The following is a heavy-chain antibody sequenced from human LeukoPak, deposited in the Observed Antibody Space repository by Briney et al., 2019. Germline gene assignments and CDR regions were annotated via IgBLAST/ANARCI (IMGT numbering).Heavy chain of an antibody. J-gene: IGHJ4*02. CDR3: ASGVNGITGSYRFDY. CDR1: GGSISSGDYY. D-gene: IGHD1-20*01. V-gene: IGHV4-30-4*08. CDR2: IYYSGST. Sequence: SQTLSLTCTVSGGSISSGDYYWSWIRQPPGKGLEWIGYIYYSGSTYYNPSLKSRVTISVDTSKNQFSLKLGSVTAADTAVYYCASGVNGITGSYRFDYWGQGTLVTVSS.